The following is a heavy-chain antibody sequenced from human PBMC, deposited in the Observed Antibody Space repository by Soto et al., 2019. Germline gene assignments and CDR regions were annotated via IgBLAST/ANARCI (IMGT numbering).Heavy chain of an antibody. CDR1: GGSFSTYA. CDR2: IIPLFGTE. D-gene: IGHD3-3*01. V-gene: IGHV1-69*06. Sequence: QVHLVQSGAEVKKPGSSVKVSCKASGGSFSTYAINWLRQAPGQRLEWMGGIIPLFGTEHYAQNFQDRFTFTADKSTTTAYMEVRRLRSEDTAVYYCATGFWSGAIAHSFDCWGQGTLVTVSS. CDR3: ATGFWSGAIAHSFDC. J-gene: IGHJ4*01.